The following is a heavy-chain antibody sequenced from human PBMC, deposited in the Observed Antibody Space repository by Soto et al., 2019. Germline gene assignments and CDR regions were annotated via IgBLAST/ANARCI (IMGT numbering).Heavy chain of an antibody. Sequence: EVRLVETGGGLIQSGGSLRLSCIASGFSISSNYMAWVRQVPGKGLEWVSIVYSGGKTFYAESVKGRFTISRDNSKNTLYLQMNSLRGEDTAVYFCSKGCSDYTCYLDKWGQGTLVTVSS. J-gene: IGHJ4*02. CDR1: GFSISSNY. V-gene: IGHV3-53*02. D-gene: IGHD2-15*01. CDR3: SKGCSDYTCYLDK. CDR2: VYSGGKT.